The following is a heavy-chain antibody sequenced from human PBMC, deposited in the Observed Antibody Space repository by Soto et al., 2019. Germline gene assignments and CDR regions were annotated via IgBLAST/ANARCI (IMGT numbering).Heavy chain of an antibody. CDR2: ISSSSSYI. CDR3: ARDPGSSSYYYMDV. CDR1: GFTFSSYS. V-gene: IGHV3-21*01. D-gene: IGHD6-6*01. J-gene: IGHJ6*03. Sequence: GGSLRLSCAASGFTFSSYSMNWVRQAPGKGLEWVSSISSSSSYIYYADSVKGRFTISRDNAKNSLYLQMNSLRAEDTAVYYCARDPGSSSYYYMDVWGKGTTVTVSS.